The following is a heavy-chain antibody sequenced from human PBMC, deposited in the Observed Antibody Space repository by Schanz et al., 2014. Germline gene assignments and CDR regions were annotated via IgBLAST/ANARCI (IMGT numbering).Heavy chain of an antibody. CDR1: GFVFRTFA. D-gene: IGHD1-1*01. V-gene: IGHV3-23*01. J-gene: IGHJ4*02. Sequence: EVQLLESGGTVVQPGGSLRVSCAASGFVFRTFAMYWVRQAPGKGLEWVSAITGSGSKTYYADSVKGRFTISRDNSKNTLYLQINSLRAEDTAVYYCARDGAELYYFDDWGQGTLVTVSS. CDR2: ITGSGSKT. CDR3: ARDGAELYYFDD.